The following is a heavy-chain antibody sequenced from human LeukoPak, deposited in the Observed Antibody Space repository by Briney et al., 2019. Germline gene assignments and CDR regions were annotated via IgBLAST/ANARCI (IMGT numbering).Heavy chain of an antibody. CDR1: GFTFSSYG. CDR3: AWGYYFDY. CDR2: ISYDGSNK. D-gene: IGHD3-16*01. V-gene: IGHV3-30*03. Sequence: GRSVRLSCAASGFTFSSYGMHWVRQAPGKGLEWVAVISYDGSNKYYADSVKGRFTISRDNSKNTLYLQMNSLRAEDTAVYYCAWGYYFDYWGQGTLVTVSS. J-gene: IGHJ4*02.